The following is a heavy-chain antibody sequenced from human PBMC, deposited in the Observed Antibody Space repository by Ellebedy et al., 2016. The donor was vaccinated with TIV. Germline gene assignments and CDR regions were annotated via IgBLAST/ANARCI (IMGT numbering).Heavy chain of an antibody. CDR3: ARGGATSSRYWRN. D-gene: IGHD2-2*01. V-gene: IGHV3-7*01. CDR1: DFAFETAW. CDR2: INQEGIDK. J-gene: IGHJ4*02. Sequence: PGGSLRLSCAASDFAFETAWMTWVRQAPGKGLEWVANINQEGIDKSYVDSVKGRFTIFRDNAKSSLYLQMNSLRAEDTAVYYCARGGATSSRYWRNWGQGALVTVSS.